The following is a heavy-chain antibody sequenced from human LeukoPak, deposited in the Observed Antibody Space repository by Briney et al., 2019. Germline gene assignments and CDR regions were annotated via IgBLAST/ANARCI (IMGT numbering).Heavy chain of an antibody. CDR2: IYYSGST. CDR1: GGSVSGYY. CDR3: ARHSITPGTEYAFGI. J-gene: IGHJ3*02. V-gene: IGHV4-59*08. Sequence: PSETLSLTCTVSGGSVSGYYWIWIRQPPGKGLEWIGYIYYSGSTNYSPSLKSRVTISVDTSKNQFSLRLSSVTAADTAVYYCARHSITPGTEYAFGIWGQGTMVTVSS. D-gene: IGHD1-14*01.